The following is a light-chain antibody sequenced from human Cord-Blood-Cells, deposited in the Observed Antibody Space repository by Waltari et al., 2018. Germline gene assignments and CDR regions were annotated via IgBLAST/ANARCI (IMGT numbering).Light chain of an antibody. CDR2: AAS. J-gene: IGKJ4*01. CDR3: QQSYSTPLS. CDR1: QSISSY. Sequence: QWTSSPSPRSASVGAEVPITCRASQSISSYLNWYQQKPGKSPKLLIYAASSLQSGVPSRFSGSGSGTDFTLTISSLQPEDFATYYCQQSYSTPLSFGGGTKVEIK. V-gene: IGKV1-39*01.